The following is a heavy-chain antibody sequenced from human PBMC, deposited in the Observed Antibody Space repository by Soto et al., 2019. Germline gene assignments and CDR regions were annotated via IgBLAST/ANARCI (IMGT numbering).Heavy chain of an antibody. CDR2: ISVNNGDT. Sequence: QVQLVQSGAEVKKPGASVKVSCKASGYTFTSYGISWVRQAPGQGLEWMGWISVNNGDTSYAQRFQDRVTMTTDTTTRTAYMELRSLRSDDTAVYYCARDLRWYCSGITCSPLYLDDWGQGTLVTVSS. V-gene: IGHV1-18*01. CDR3: ARDLRWYCSGITCSPLYLDD. D-gene: IGHD2-15*01. CDR1: GYTFTSYG. J-gene: IGHJ4*02.